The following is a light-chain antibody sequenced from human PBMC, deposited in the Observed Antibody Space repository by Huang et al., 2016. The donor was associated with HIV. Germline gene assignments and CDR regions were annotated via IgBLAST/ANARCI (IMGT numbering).Light chain of an antibody. CDR3: QKYDSVPRT. Sequence: DIQMTQYPSSLSASVGDRVTITCRASQDINNYDAWYQQKAGQVPKLLIYAASSLQSGVPSRFSGSGSGTDFTLSITSLQPEDVAIYYCQKYDSVPRTFGQGTKVDIK. V-gene: IGKV1-27*01. CDR1: QDINNY. J-gene: IGKJ1*01. CDR2: AAS.